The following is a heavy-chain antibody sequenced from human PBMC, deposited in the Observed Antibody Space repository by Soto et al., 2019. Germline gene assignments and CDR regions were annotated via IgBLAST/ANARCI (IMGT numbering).Heavy chain of an antibody. D-gene: IGHD3-9*01. CDR2: IYYSGNT. V-gene: IGHV4-59*01. Sequence: QVRLQESGPGLVKPSETLSLTCTVSGGSISSYYWSWIRQPPGRGLEWIGDIYYSGNTNSNPSLKRRVTISVGTPRSQFSLELKSVTAADTAVYYCARALSYHDVLTGRGWVFYFDYWGQGALVTVSS. J-gene: IGHJ4*02. CDR1: GGSISSYY. CDR3: ARALSYHDVLTGRGWVFYFDY.